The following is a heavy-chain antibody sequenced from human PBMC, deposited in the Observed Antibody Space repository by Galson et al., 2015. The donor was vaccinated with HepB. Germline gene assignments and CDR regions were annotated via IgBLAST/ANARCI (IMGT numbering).Heavy chain of an antibody. J-gene: IGHJ4*02. Sequence: SLRLSCAASGFTFSSYAMSWVRQAPGKGLEWVSAISGSGGSTYYADSVKGRFTISRDNSKNTLYLQMNSLRAEDTAVYYCAEVREATTVTTVYFDYWGQGTLVTVSS. CDR2: ISGSGGST. V-gene: IGHV3-23*01. D-gene: IGHD4-17*01. CDR1: GFTFSSYA. CDR3: AEVREATTVTTVYFDY.